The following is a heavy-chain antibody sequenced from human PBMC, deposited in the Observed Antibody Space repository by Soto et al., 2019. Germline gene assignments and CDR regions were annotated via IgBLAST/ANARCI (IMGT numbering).Heavy chain of an antibody. V-gene: IGHV5-10-1*01. Sequence: GESLKISCKGSGYSFTSYWISWVRQMPGKGLEWMGRIDPSDSYTNYSPSFQGHVTISADKSISTAYLQWSSLKASDTAIYYCARHGVVVEPVAFHPYGVDVWGQGTTVTVSS. CDR1: GYSFTSYW. J-gene: IGHJ6*02. D-gene: IGHD2-2*01. CDR3: ARHGVVVEPVAFHPYGVDV. CDR2: IDPSDSYT.